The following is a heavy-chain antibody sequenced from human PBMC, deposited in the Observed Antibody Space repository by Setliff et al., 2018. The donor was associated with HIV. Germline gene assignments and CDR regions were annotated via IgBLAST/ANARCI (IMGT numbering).Heavy chain of an antibody. V-gene: IGHV4-31*03. Sequence: SETLSLTCTVSGGSISSGFYYWNWIRQHPGKGLEWIGYIYYSGSTYYNPSLKSRVTISVDTSKNQFSLRLSPVTAADTAIYYCAKGPRGLSLRYYFDSWAQGSQVTVSS. CDR1: GGSISSGFYY. CDR3: AKGPRGLSLRYYFDS. J-gene: IGHJ4*02. CDR2: IYYSGST.